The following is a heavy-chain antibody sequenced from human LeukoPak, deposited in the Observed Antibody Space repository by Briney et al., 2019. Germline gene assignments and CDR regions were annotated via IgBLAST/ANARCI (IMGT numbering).Heavy chain of an antibody. CDR2: ITGGHYPT. CDR1: GFSFSSFA. V-gene: IGHV3-23*01. Sequence: GGSLRLSCAASGFSFSSFAMTWVRQAPGKGLEWVSSITGGHYPTYNTDSVKGRFTISRDNSKNTLYLEMNSLRADDTAVYYCTKDPNSDYVDAFDPWGQGTLGTVSS. CDR3: TKDPNSDYVDAFDP. J-gene: IGHJ5*02. D-gene: IGHD4-11*01.